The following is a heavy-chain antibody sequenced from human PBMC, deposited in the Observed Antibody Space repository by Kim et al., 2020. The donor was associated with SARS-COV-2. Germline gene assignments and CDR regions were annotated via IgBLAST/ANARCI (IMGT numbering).Heavy chain of an antibody. CDR3: AHRLSIIGCSWYGY. V-gene: IGHV2-5*02. D-gene: IGHD6-13*01. CDR2: IYWDDDK. CDR1: GFSLSTSGVG. Sequence: SGPTLVNPTQTLTLTCTFSGFSLSTSGVGVGWIRQPPGKALEWLALIYWDDDKLYSPSLKSRLTITKDTTKNQVALTMTNMDPVDTATYYCAHRLSIIGCSWYGYWGQGTLVTVSS. J-gene: IGHJ4*02.